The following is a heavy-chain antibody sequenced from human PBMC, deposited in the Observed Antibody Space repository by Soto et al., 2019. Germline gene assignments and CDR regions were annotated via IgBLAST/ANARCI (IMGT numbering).Heavy chain of an antibody. J-gene: IGHJ6*02. CDR3: ATWPPPVVDTAMVWAYGMDV. Sequence: QVQLVQSGAEVKKPGASVKVSCKASGYTFTSYGISWVRQAPGQGLEWMGWISAYNGNTNYAQKLQGRVTMTTDTSTSTAYMELRSLRSDDTAVYYCATWPPPVVDTAMVWAYGMDVWGQGTTVTVSS. V-gene: IGHV1-18*01. CDR2: ISAYNGNT. CDR1: GYTFTSYG. D-gene: IGHD5-18*01.